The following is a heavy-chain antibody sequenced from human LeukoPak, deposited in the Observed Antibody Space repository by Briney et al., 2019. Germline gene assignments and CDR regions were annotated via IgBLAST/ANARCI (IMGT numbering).Heavy chain of an antibody. CDR3: AKGSSPFDY. D-gene: IGHD6-13*01. Sequence: GGSLRLSCAASGFTFSGYAMSWVRQAPGKGLEWVSAISGSGASTYYADSVEGRFTFSRDNSKSTLYLQMNSLRAEDTAVYYCAKGSSPFDYWGQGTLVTVSS. V-gene: IGHV3-23*01. CDR1: GFTFSGYA. CDR2: ISGSGAST. J-gene: IGHJ4*02.